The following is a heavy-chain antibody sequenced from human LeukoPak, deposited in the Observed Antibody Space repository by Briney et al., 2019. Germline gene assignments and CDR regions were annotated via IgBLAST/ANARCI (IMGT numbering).Heavy chain of an antibody. CDR2: IYYSGST. CDR1: GGSISSSSYY. D-gene: IGHD3-16*01. Sequence: PSETLSLTCTVSGGSISSSSYYWGWIRQPPGKGLEWIGSIYYSGSTYYNPSLKSRVTISVDTSKNQFSLKLSSVTAADTAVYYCARVTYDYVWGIIDYWGQGTLVTVSS. J-gene: IGHJ4*02. V-gene: IGHV4-39*07. CDR3: ARVTYDYVWGIIDY.